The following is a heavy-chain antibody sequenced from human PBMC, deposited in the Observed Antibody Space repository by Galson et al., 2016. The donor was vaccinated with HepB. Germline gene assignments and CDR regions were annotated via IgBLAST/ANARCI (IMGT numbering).Heavy chain of an antibody. CDR2: INQDGSEK. CDR3: ARVFRRLIFVPGPSEVGWYFDL. D-gene: IGHD2-8*01. Sequence: SLRLSCAASGFTFSTFWMTWVRQAPGKGLEWVANINQDGSEKHSVDPVKGRFTFSRDNAKNSLSVQMNSLRAEDTAIYYCARVFRRLIFVPGPSEVGWYFDLWGRGTLVTVSS. J-gene: IGHJ2*01. V-gene: IGHV3-7*03. CDR1: GFTFSTFW.